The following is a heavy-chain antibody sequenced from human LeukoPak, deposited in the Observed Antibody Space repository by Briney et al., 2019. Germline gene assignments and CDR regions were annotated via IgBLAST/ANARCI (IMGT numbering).Heavy chain of an antibody. Sequence: GGSLRLSCAASGFTFSSYSMNWVRQAPGKGLEWVSSISSSSSYIYYADSVKGRFTISRDNAKNSLYLQMNSPRAEDTAVYYCARAPMVRGVIITGFDYWGQGTLVTVSS. J-gene: IGHJ4*02. CDR3: ARAPMVRGVIITGFDY. D-gene: IGHD3-10*01. CDR1: GFTFSSYS. V-gene: IGHV3-21*01. CDR2: ISSSSSYI.